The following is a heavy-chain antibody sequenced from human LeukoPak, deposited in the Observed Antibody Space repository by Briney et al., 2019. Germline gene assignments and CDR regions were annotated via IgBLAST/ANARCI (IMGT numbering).Heavy chain of an antibody. J-gene: IGHJ4*02. CDR2: ISSSSRTI. CDR3: ARARPHYYYDSSGYFDY. D-gene: IGHD3-22*01. V-gene: IGHV3-48*01. Sequence: GGSLRLSCVASGFTFSSFSMNWVRQAPGKGLEWISYISSSSRTIYYADSVKGRFTISRDNAKNSLYLQMNSLRAEDTAVYYCARARPHYYYDSSGYFDYWGQGTLVTVSS. CDR1: GFTFSSFS.